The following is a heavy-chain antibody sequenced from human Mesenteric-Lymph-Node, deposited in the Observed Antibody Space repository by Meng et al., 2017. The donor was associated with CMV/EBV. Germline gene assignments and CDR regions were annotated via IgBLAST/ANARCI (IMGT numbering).Heavy chain of an antibody. CDR1: GGSFSGYY. CDR3: ARGDKPKNFDY. V-gene: IGHV4-34*01. J-gene: IGHJ4*02. Sequence: GSLRLSCAVYGGSFSGYYWSWIRQPPGKGLVWVGEINHSGSTNYNPSLKSRVTISVDTAKNQFSLKLSCVSAADTAVYYCARGDKPKNFDYWGQGTLVTVSS. CDR2: INHSGST.